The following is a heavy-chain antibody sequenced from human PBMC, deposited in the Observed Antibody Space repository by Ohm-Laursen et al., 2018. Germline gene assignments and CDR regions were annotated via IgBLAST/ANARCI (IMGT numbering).Heavy chain of an antibody. Sequence: SLGLSCAASGFTVSDAWMSWVRQAPGKGLEYVGRIKSKAAGETREYAEPVKGRFTILRDDSKNTLSLQMNSLKTEDTGVYYCSTDHFSWGQGTLVTVSS. CDR1: GFTVSDAW. D-gene: IGHD2/OR15-2a*01. J-gene: IGHJ5*02. CDR2: IKSKAAGETR. V-gene: IGHV3-15*01. CDR3: STDHFS.